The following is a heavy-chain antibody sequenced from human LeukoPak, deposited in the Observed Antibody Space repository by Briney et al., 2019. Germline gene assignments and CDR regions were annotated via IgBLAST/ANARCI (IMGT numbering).Heavy chain of an antibody. CDR3: TRHSITRYQLSGYYGMDV. CDR2: IRSKANSYAT. J-gene: IGHJ6*02. CDR1: GFTFSGSA. Sequence: PGGSLKLSCAASGFTFSGSAMHWVRQASGKGLEWVGRIRSKANSYATAYAASVKGRFTISRDDSKNTAYLQMNSLKTEDTAVYYCTRHSITRYQLSGYYGMDVWGQGTTVTVSS. D-gene: IGHD2-2*01. V-gene: IGHV3-73*01.